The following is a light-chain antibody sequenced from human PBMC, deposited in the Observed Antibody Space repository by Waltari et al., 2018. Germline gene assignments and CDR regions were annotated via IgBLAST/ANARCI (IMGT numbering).Light chain of an antibody. CDR2: DVT. J-gene: IGLJ3*02. Sequence: QSALTQPASVSGSPGQSITISCTGTSSDVGAFNYLSWYQQHPGKAPKLIIYDVTNRPSGVSSRFSASKFGNMASLTISGLQADDEADYYCSSYSSSSALRVFGGGTKLTVL. CDR1: SSDVGAFNY. V-gene: IGLV2-14*03. CDR3: SSYSSSSALRV.